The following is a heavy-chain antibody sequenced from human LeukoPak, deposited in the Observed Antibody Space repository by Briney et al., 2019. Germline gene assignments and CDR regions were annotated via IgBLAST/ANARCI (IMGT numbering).Heavy chain of an antibody. D-gene: IGHD5-12*01. CDR1: GFTFSSYA. J-gene: IGHJ4*02. CDR2: ISYDGSNK. V-gene: IGHV3-30*07. CDR3: ARDSGHTGYDLLDY. Sequence: GGSLRLSCAASGFTFSSYAMHWVRQAPGKGLEWVAVISYDGSNKYYADSVKGRFTISRDNSKNTLYLQMNSLRAEDTAVYYCARDSGHTGYDLLDYWGQGTLVTVSS.